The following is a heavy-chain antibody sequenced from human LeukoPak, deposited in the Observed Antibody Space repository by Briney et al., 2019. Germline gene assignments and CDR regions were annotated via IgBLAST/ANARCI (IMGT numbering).Heavy chain of an antibody. Sequence: GGSLRLSCAASGFTFSSYEMHWVRQAPGKALVWVSYISSSGTTIYYADSVKGRFTISRDNAKNSLYLQMNSLRAEDTAVYYCARGRVTYDYWGQGTLVIVSS. J-gene: IGHJ4*02. CDR3: ARGRVTYDY. CDR1: GFTFSSYE. D-gene: IGHD3-16*01. CDR2: ISSSGTTI. V-gene: IGHV3-48*03.